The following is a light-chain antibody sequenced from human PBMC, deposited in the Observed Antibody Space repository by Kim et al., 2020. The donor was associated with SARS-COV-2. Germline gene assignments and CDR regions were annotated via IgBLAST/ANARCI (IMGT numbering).Light chain of an antibody. CDR1: QGIANY. Sequence: STSVEDRDTITCQASQGIANYFKSYQQKPRTPPKLLIYDASNVETGVPARFSGSGSGTHFTFTISSLQPEDIAAYYCQQYENLPLTFGGGTKLEI. CDR2: DAS. J-gene: IGKJ4*01. CDR3: QQYENLPLT. V-gene: IGKV1-33*01.